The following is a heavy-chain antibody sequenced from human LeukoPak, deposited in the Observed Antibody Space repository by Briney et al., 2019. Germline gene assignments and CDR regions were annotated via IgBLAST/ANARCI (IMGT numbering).Heavy chain of an antibody. J-gene: IGHJ3*02. V-gene: IGHV4-59*12. D-gene: IGHD1-14*01. CDR3: ASGSVVLEI. Sequence: SETLSLTCTVSGGSIRNYYWSWIRQPPGKGLEWIGFMYYSGSTIYNPSLKSRVTISVDTSKNQFSLKLSSVTAADTAVYYCASGSVVLEIWGQGTMVTVSS. CDR2: MYYSGST. CDR1: GGSIRNYY.